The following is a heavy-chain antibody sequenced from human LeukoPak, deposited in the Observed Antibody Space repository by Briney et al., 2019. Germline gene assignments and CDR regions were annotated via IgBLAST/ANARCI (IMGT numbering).Heavy chain of an antibody. CDR3: ARGRWVATNQAYYFDD. Sequence: ASVKVSCKPSAYSFTPYAMHWVRQAPGQRPEWMGWINAGNGHTKYSQEFQGRLTITRDTSANIVYMDLSSLRSEDMAVYYCARGRWVATNQAYYFDDWGQGTLVTVSS. J-gene: IGHJ4*02. V-gene: IGHV1-3*03. CDR2: INAGNGHT. D-gene: IGHD5-12*01. CDR1: AYSFTPYA.